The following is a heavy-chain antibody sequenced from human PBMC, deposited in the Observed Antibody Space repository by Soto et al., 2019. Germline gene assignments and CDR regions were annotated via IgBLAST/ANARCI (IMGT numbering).Heavy chain of an antibody. J-gene: IGHJ6*02. CDR3: ARGCSGGSCYSGNYYYGMDV. D-gene: IGHD2-15*01. CDR2: IIPIFGTA. Sequence: SVKVSCKASGVTFSSYAISWVRQAPGQGLEWMGGIIPIFGTANYAQKFQGRVTITADESTSTAYMELSSLRSEDTAVYYCARGCSGGSCYSGNYYYGMDVWGQGTTVTVSS. V-gene: IGHV1-69*13. CDR1: GVTFSSYA.